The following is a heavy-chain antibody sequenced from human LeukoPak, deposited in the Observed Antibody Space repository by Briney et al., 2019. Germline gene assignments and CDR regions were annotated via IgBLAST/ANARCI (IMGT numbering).Heavy chain of an antibody. CDR3: ARGRSIAN. Sequence: GGSLRLSCVASGFTFSNYWMSWVRQAPGKGLEWVANINEDGSGKYSVDSVKGRFTISRDNARNSLYLQMNSVRVEDTALYFCARGRSIANWGQGTLVTVSS. CDR2: INEDGSGK. CDR1: GFTFSNYW. V-gene: IGHV3-7*01. J-gene: IGHJ4*02.